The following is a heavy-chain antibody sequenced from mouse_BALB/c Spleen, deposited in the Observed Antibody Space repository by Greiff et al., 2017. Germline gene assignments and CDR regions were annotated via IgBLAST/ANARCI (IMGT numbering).Heavy chain of an antibody. CDR1: GFTFSSYT. J-gene: IGHJ2*01. CDR2: ISSGGSYT. V-gene: IGHV5-6-4*01. CDR3: TRDEGKRY. Sequence: EVKLMESGGGLVKPGGSLKLSCAASGFTFSSYTMSWVRQTPEKRLEWVATISSGGSYTYYPDSVKGRFTISRDNAKNTLYLQMSSLKSEDTAMYYCTRDEGKRYWGQGTTLTVSS.